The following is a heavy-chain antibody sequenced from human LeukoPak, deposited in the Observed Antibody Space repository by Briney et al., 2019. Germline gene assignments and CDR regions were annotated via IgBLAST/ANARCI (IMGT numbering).Heavy chain of an antibody. CDR3: ARDRYSLDY. Sequence: GGSLRLSCAASGFPFSTFSMHWVRQAPGKGLEWVAVISYDGANTYYADSVRGRFTVSRDNSKNTLYLQMNSLRAEDTAVYYCARDRYSLDYWGQGTLVTVSS. V-gene: IGHV3-30-3*01. CDR1: GFPFSTFS. D-gene: IGHD1-14*01. CDR2: ISYDGANT. J-gene: IGHJ4*02.